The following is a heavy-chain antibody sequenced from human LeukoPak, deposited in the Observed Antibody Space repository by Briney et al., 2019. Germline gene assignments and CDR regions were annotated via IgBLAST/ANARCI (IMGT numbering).Heavy chain of an antibody. CDR3: AKSAKIQARGTFFDY. Sequence: GGSLRLSCAAPGFTFSSYGMHWLRQAPGKGLEWVAVISYDGSNKYYADSVKGRFTISRDNSKNTLYLQMNSLRAEDTAVYYCAKSAKIQARGTFFDYWGQGTLVTVSS. J-gene: IGHJ4*02. CDR2: ISYDGSNK. CDR1: GFTFSSYG. V-gene: IGHV3-30*18. D-gene: IGHD3-16*01.